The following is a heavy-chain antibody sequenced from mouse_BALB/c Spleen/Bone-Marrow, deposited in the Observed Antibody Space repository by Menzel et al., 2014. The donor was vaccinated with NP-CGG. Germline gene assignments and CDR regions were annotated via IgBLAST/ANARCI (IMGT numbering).Heavy chain of an antibody. CDR3: TRREGNYAFAY. CDR2: IYPSDSYT. Sequence: VKLMESGAELVRPGASVKLSCKASGCTFTSYWINWVKQRPGQGLEWIGNIYPSDSYTNYNQKFKDKATLTVDKSSSTAYMQLSSPTSEDSAVYYCTRREGNYAFAYWGQGTLVTVSA. V-gene: IGHV1-69*02. D-gene: IGHD2-1*01. CDR1: GCTFTSYW. J-gene: IGHJ3*01.